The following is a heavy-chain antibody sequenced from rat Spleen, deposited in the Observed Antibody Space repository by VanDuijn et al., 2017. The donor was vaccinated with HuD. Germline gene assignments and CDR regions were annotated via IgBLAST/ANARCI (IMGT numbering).Heavy chain of an antibody. J-gene: IGHJ3*01. D-gene: IGHD1-4*01. Sequence: EVQLVESGGGLVQPGRSLKLSCVASGFTFNNYWMTWIRQAPGKGLEWVASITTPGTNTYYPDSVKGRFTISRDNAKSTLYLQMGSLRSEDTATFYRARPLLTARPYWFAYWGQGTLVTVSS. CDR3: ARPLLTARPYWFAY. CDR2: ITTPGTNT. CDR1: GFTFNNYW. V-gene: IGHV5-31*01.